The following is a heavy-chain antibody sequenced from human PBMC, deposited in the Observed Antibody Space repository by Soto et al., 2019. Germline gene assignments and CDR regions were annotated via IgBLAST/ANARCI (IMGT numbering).Heavy chain of an antibody. CDR2: IYSGGST. Sequence: GGSLRLSCAASGFTVSSNYMSWVRQAPGKGLEWVSGIYSGGSTYYADSVKGRFTISRDNSKNTLYLQMNSLRAEDTAVYYCAREGGSQQGCAFDIWGQGTMVTVSS. J-gene: IGHJ3*02. D-gene: IGHD3-16*01. CDR1: GFTVSSNY. CDR3: AREGGSQQGCAFDI. V-gene: IGHV3-53*01.